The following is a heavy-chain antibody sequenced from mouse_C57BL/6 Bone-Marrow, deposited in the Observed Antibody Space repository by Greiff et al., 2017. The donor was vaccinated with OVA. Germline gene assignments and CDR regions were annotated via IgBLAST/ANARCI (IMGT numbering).Heavy chain of an antibody. Sequence: QVQLQQSGAELVKPGASVKLSCKASGYTFTSYWMQWVKQRPGQGLEWIGEIDPSDSYTNYNQKFKGKATLTVDTSSSTAYMQLSSLTSEDSAVYYCAREEAYYSNYDAMDYWGQGTSVTVSS. J-gene: IGHJ4*01. CDR2: IDPSDSYT. CDR1: GYTFTSYW. D-gene: IGHD2-5*01. CDR3: AREEAYYSNYDAMDY. V-gene: IGHV1-50*01.